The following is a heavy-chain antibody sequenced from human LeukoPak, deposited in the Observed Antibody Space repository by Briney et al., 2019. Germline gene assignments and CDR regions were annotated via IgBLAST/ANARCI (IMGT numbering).Heavy chain of an antibody. V-gene: IGHV3-21*01. Sequence: GSLRLSCAASGFTFSDYSMNWVRQAPGKGLEWVSCISSGSSHIYYADSVKGRFTISRDNAKNSLYLQMNSLRAEDTAVYYCARDWSSDYYDSSAFYLFDYWGQGPLVTVSS. CDR1: GFTFSDYS. CDR3: ARDWSSDYYDSSAFYLFDY. J-gene: IGHJ4*02. D-gene: IGHD3-22*01. CDR2: ISSGSSHI.